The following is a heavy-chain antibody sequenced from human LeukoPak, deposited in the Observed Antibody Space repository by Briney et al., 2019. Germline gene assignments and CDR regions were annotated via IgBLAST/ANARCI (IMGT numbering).Heavy chain of an antibody. CDR1: GYTFTSYG. Sequence: ASVKVSCKASGYTFTSYGISWVRQAPGQGLEWMGWISAYNGNTNYAQKLQGRVTMTTDTSTSTAYMELRSLRSDDTAVYYFARQTRLICSSTSCFDFDYWGQGTLVTVSS. V-gene: IGHV1-18*01. CDR3: ARQTRLICSSTSCFDFDY. D-gene: IGHD2-2*01. CDR2: ISAYNGNT. J-gene: IGHJ4*02.